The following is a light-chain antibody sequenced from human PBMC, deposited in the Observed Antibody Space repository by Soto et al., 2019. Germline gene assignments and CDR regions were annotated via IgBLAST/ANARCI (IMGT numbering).Light chain of an antibody. Sequence: DIQMTQSPSSVSASVGDRVTITCRASQGIGSWLAWYQHKPGKAPKLLIYAASNLQGGVPSRFNGSGSGTDFALTINSLQPEDFATYYCQQTNTFPSTFGQGTRLEI. V-gene: IGKV1D-12*01. CDR2: AAS. J-gene: IGKJ5*01. CDR1: QGIGSW. CDR3: QQTNTFPST.